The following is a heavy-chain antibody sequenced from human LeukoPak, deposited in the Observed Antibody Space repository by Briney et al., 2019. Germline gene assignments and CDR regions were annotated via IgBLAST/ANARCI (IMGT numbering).Heavy chain of an antibody. CDR3: ATIYLSSGL. D-gene: IGHD2/OR15-2a*01. J-gene: IGHJ4*02. CDR1: GFTFSSYW. V-gene: IGHV3-74*01. CDR2: IIGDGTST. Sequence: GGSLRLSCAASGFTFSSYWMHWVRQAPGKGLVLVSRIIGDGTSTTYADSVRGRFTISRDNAKNTLYLQMNSLRAEDTAVYYCATIYLSSGLWGQGTLVTVSS.